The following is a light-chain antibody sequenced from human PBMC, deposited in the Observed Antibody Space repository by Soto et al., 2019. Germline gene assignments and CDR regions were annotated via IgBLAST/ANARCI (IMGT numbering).Light chain of an antibody. J-gene: IGKJ1*01. Sequence: EIVLTQSSGTLSLSPGERATLSCRASQTVGSNYLAWYQQKPGQAPRLLIYDASSRATGIPDRFSGSGSGTDFTLTFSRLEPEDFAVYYCHQYASSPLTFGHGTKVDIK. V-gene: IGKV3-20*01. CDR3: HQYASSPLT. CDR1: QTVGSNY. CDR2: DAS.